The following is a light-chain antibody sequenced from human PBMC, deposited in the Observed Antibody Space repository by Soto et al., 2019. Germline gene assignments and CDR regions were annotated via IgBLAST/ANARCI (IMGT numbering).Light chain of an antibody. J-gene: IGLJ2*01. Sequence: QSALTQPPSASGSPGPSVTISCIGTSSDVGGYNYVSWYQQHPGKAPKLMIYEVSKRPSGVPDRFSGSKSGNTASLTVSGLQAEDEAYYYCSSYAASNNLGVFGGGTKLTVL. CDR1: SSDVGGYNY. CDR3: SSYAASNNLGV. CDR2: EVS. V-gene: IGLV2-8*01.